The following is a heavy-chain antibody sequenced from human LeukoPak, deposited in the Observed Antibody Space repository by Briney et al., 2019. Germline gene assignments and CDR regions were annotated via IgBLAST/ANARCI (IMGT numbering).Heavy chain of an antibody. Sequence: PGGSLRLSCVASGFTFSDYSMDWVRQSPGKGLEWVASISSSTTYIFYADSAKGRFTISRDNAKNSLYLQMNSLRAEDTAVYYCARGSCSGGTCYLFGPWGQGTLVTVSS. CDR2: ISSSTTYI. J-gene: IGHJ5*02. D-gene: IGHD2-15*01. CDR3: ARGSCSGGTCYLFGP. CDR1: GFTFSDYS. V-gene: IGHV3-21*01.